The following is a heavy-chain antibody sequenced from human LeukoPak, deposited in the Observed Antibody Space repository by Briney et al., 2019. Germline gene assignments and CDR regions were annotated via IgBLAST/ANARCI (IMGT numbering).Heavy chain of an antibody. J-gene: IGHJ4*02. CDR1: GGSISSGGYC. CDR3: ARGDVVAMIDY. V-gene: IGHV4-31*03. CDR2: IYYSGST. Sequence: PSETLSLTCTVSGGSISSGGYCWSWIRQHPGKGLEWIGYIYYSGSTYYNPSLKSRVTISVDTSKNQFSLKLSSVTAADTAVYYWARGDVVAMIDYWGQGTLVTVSS. D-gene: IGHD5-12*01.